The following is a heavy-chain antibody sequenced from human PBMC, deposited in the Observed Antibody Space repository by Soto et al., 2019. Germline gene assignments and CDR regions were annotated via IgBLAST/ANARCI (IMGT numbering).Heavy chain of an antibody. CDR1: GFTFDDYA. V-gene: IGHV3-9*01. CDR3: AASRGFDSSGYSGYYYGMDV. J-gene: IGHJ6*02. Sequence: ESGGGLVQPGRSLRLSCAASGFTFDDYAMHWVRQRPGRGLEWVSGITWNSDEIGYPDSVKGRFSISRDNAKKYLYLQMNSLSPDDTALYYCAASRGFDSSGYSGYYYGMDVWGQGTTVTVSS. CDR2: ITWNSDEI. D-gene: IGHD3-22*01.